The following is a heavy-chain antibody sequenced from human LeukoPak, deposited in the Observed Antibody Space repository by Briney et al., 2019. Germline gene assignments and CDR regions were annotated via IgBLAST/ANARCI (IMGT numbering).Heavy chain of an antibody. V-gene: IGHV4-59*12. CDR1: GGSISSYY. Sequence: SETLSLTCTVSGGSISSYYWSWIRQPPGKGLEWIGYIYHSGSTYYNPSLKSRVTISVDRSKNQFSLKLSSVTAADTAVYYCVRRRAVVGLFDYWGQGSLVTASS. J-gene: IGHJ4*02. D-gene: IGHD6-13*01. CDR2: IYHSGST. CDR3: VRRRAVVGLFDY.